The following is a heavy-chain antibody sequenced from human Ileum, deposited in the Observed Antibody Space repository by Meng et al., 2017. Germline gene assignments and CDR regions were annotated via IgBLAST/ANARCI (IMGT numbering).Heavy chain of an antibody. V-gene: IGHV4-31*03. J-gene: IGHJ5*02. CDR1: GGSMSSVGYY. CDR3: ARVRRGLGLRFDP. CDR2: IFYRGST. D-gene: IGHD3/OR15-3a*01. Sequence: GPCRVHLSQTVSPTRLVSGGSMSSVGYYWGWLCQHPGKGLEWIGYIFYRGSTYYNSSLKSRINISVDTSKNQFSLKVSSVTAADTAVYYCARVRRGLGLRFDPWGQGTLVTVSS.